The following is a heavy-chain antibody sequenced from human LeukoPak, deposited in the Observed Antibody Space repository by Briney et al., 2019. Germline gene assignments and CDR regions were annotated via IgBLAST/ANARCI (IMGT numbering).Heavy chain of an antibody. CDR3: ARGGGLDV. D-gene: IGHD3-16*01. CDR2: INHNGNVN. V-gene: IGHV3-7*03. J-gene: IGHJ6*02. CDR1: KFIFSNYW. Sequence: GGSLRLSCAASKFIFSNYWMSWVRQAPGKGLEWVASINHNGNVNNYVDSVKGRFTISRDNAKNSLYLQMSNLRAEDTAVYFCARGGGLDVWGQGATVTVSS.